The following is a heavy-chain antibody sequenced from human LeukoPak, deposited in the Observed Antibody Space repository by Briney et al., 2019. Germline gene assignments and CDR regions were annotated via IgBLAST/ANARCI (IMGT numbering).Heavy chain of an antibody. CDR2: ISGGSPVI. CDR1: GFTFSSYW. D-gene: IGHD2-15*01. J-gene: IGHJ4*02. V-gene: IGHV3-48*01. Sequence: GGSLRLSCAASGFTFSSYWMSWVRQAPGKGLEWVSHISGGSPVIDYADSVKGRFIISRENAKNSLYLQMNSLRAEDTAVYYCTRGYYRVDFWGQGTLVTVSS. CDR3: TRGYYRVDF.